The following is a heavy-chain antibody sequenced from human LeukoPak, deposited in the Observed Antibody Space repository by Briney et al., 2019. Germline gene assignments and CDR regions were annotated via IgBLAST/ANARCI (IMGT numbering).Heavy chain of an antibody. CDR1: GFTFSSYA. Sequence: GGSLRLSCAASGFTFSSYAMSWVRQAPGKGLEWVSAISGSGGSTYYADSVKGRFTISRDNSKNTLYLQMNSLRAEDTAVYYCASSKVLRYFDWLLPPWHYWGQGTLVTVSS. J-gene: IGHJ4*02. D-gene: IGHD3-9*01. CDR3: ASSKVLRYFDWLLPPWHY. V-gene: IGHV3-23*01. CDR2: ISGSGGST.